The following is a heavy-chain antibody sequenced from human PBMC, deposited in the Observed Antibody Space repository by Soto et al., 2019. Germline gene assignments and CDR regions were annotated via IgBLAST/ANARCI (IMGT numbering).Heavy chain of an antibody. Sequence: LRLSCAASGFTFSSYSMNWVRQAPGKGLEWVSYISSSSSTIYYADSVKGRFTISRDNAKNSLYLQMNSLRDEDTAVYYCARDDCSSTSCLYYYYGMDVWGQGTTVTVS. CDR1: GFTFSSYS. CDR2: ISSSSSTI. V-gene: IGHV3-48*02. D-gene: IGHD2-2*01. J-gene: IGHJ6*02. CDR3: ARDDCSSTSCLYYYYGMDV.